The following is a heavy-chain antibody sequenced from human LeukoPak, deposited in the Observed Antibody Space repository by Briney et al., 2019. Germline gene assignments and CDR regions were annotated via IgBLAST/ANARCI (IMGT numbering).Heavy chain of an antibody. Sequence: GGSLRLSCAASGFTFSSYWMSWVRQAPGKGLEWVANIKQDGSEKYYVDSVKGRFTISRDNAKNSLYLQMNSLRAEDTAVYYCARAGYYSLPYYYYYMDVWGKGTTVTVSS. CDR2: IKQDGSEK. D-gene: IGHD3-22*01. CDR1: GFTFSSYW. CDR3: ARAGYYSLPYYYYYMDV. J-gene: IGHJ6*03. V-gene: IGHV3-7*01.